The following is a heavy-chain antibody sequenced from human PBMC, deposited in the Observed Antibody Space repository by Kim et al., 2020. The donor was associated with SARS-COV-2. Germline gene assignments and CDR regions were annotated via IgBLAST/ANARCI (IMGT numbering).Heavy chain of an antibody. Sequence: SETLSLTCSVSGGSISNYYWTWIRQPPGKGPEWIGYISYTGSPTYNPSLMSRVTISVDTSKNQFSLRLTSVTAADTAVYYCARAPYYGSGSRGAFDIWGQGTMVTVSA. D-gene: IGHD4-17*01. CDR2: ISYTGSP. V-gene: IGHV4-59*01. J-gene: IGHJ3*02. CDR3: ARAPYYGSGSRGAFDI. CDR1: GGSISNYY.